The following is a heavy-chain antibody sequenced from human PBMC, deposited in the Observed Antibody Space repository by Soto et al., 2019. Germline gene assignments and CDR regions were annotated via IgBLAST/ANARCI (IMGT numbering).Heavy chain of an antibody. CDR1: GYTLTELS. V-gene: IGHV1-24*01. Sequence: ASVKVSCKVSGYTLTELSMHWVRQAPGKGLEWMGGFDPEDGETIYAQKFQGRVTMTEDTSTDTAYMELSSLRSEDTAVFYCATQGIAVAGTNWFDPGGQGTLVTVSS. CDR2: FDPEDGET. J-gene: IGHJ5*02. CDR3: ATQGIAVAGTNWFDP. D-gene: IGHD6-19*01.